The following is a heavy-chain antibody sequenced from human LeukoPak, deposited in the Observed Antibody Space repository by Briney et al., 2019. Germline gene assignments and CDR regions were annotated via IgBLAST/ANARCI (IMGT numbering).Heavy chain of an antibody. Sequence: PGGSLRLSCAASGFTFRNYSMNWVRQAPGKGLEWVSSISSSSSYIYYADSVKGRFTISRDNSKNTLYLQMNSLRAEDTAVYYCAKALYSYGSYYFDYWGQGTLVTVSS. CDR3: AKALYSYGSYYFDY. J-gene: IGHJ4*02. CDR1: GFTFRNYS. CDR2: ISSSSSYI. V-gene: IGHV3-21*04. D-gene: IGHD5-18*01.